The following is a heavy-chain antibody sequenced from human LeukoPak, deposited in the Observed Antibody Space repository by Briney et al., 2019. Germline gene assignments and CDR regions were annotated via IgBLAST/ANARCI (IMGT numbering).Heavy chain of an antibody. D-gene: IGHD4-11*01. V-gene: IGHV1-24*01. CDR3: ATGLGYSNYVGSFDY. J-gene: IGHJ4*02. CDR1: GYTLTELS. CDR2: FDPEDGET. Sequence: ASVKVSCKVSGYTLTELSMHWVRQAPGKGLEWMGGFDPEDGETIYAQKFQGRVTMTEDTSTDTAYMELSSLRSEDTAVYYCATGLGYSNYVGSFDYWGQGTLVTVSS.